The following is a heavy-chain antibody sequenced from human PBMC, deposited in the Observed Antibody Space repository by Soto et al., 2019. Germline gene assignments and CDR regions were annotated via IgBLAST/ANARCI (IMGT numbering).Heavy chain of an antibody. D-gene: IGHD5-12*01. CDR2: INHSGST. CDR1: GGSFSCYY. CDR3: ASEEGYSGYDIHYYYYGMDV. J-gene: IGHJ6*02. V-gene: IGHV4-34*01. Sequence: SETLSLTCAVYGGSFSCYYWSWIRQPPGKGLEWIGEINHSGSTNYNPSLKSRVTISVDTSKNQFSLKLSSVTAADTAVYYCASEEGYSGYDIHYYYYGMDVWGQGTTVTVSS.